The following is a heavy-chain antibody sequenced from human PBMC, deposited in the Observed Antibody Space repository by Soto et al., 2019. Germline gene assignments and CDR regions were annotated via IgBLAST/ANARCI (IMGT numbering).Heavy chain of an antibody. CDR2: ISGSGGST. CDR3: AKGNRFLEWLVSFDY. J-gene: IGHJ4*02. D-gene: IGHD3-3*01. Sequence: GGSLRLSCAASGFTFSSYAMSWVRQAPGKGLEWVSAISGSGGSTYYADSVKGRLTISGDNSKNTLDLQMNSLRAGETAVYYCAKGNRFLEWLVSFDYWGQGTLVTVSS. V-gene: IGHV3-23*01. CDR1: GFTFSSYA.